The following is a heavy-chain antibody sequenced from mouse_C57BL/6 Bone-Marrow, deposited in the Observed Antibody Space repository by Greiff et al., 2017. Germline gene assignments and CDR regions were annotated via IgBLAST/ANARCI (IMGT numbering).Heavy chain of an antibody. CDR1: GYTFTSYW. Sequence: QVQLQQPGAELVMPGASVKLSCKASGYTFTSYWMHWVKQRPGQGLEWIGEIDPSDSYTNYNQKFKGKSTLTVAKSSSTAYMQLSSLTSEDSAVYYGARLGERPYYFDYWGQGTTLTVSS. CDR3: ARLGERPYYFDY. V-gene: IGHV1-69*01. CDR2: IDPSDSYT. D-gene: IGHD1-2*01. J-gene: IGHJ2*01.